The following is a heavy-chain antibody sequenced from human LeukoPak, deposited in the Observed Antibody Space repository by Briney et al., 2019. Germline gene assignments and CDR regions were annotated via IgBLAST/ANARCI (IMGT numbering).Heavy chain of an antibody. J-gene: IGHJ4*02. CDR1: GGSISSGSYY. D-gene: IGHD2-8*02. Sequence: PSQTLSLTCTVSGGSISSGSYYWSWLRQPPGKGLEWIGYIYHSGSTYYNPSLKSRVTISVDRSKNQFSLKLSSVTAADTAVYYCARVVLKGGGGKGEGYYFDYWGQGTLVTVSS. CDR3: ARVVLKGGGGKGEGYYFDY. CDR2: IYHSGST. V-gene: IGHV4-30-2*01.